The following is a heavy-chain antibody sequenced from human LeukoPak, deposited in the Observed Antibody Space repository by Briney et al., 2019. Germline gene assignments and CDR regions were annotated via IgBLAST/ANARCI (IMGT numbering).Heavy chain of an antibody. CDR2: INPNSGGT. CDR3: ARQGIRGQRLVHFDY. CDR1: GYTFTGYY. Sequence: GASVKVSCKASGYTFTGYYMHWVRQVPGQGLEWMGWINPNSGGTDYAQKFLGRVTMNRDTSMSTAYMELSGLGSDDTAVYYCARQGIRGQRLVHFDYWGPGTLVTVSS. V-gene: IGHV1-2*02. D-gene: IGHD6-13*01. J-gene: IGHJ4*02.